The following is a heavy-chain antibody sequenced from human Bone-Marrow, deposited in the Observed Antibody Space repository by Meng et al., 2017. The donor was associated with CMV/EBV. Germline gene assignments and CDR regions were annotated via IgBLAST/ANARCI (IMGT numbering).Heavy chain of an antibody. CDR1: GYTFTSYG. CDR2: ISAYNGNK. V-gene: IGHV1-18*01. D-gene: IGHD2-2*01. CDR3: ARVLVSCSSTSCSAYYYYGMDV. Sequence: ASVKVSCKASGYTFTSYGISWVRQAPGQGLEWMGWISAYNGNKNYAQKLQGRVTMTTDTSTSTAYMELRSLRSDDTAVYYCARVLVSCSSTSCSAYYYYGMDVWGQGPTVPVPS. J-gene: IGHJ6*02.